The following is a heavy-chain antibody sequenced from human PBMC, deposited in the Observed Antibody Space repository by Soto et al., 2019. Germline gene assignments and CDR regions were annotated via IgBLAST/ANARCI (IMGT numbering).Heavy chain of an antibody. CDR3: AMIMTTVTTPAFDY. Sequence: QVQLVQSGAEVKKPGASVKVSCKASGYTFTSYGISWVRQAPGQGLEWMGWISAYNGNTNYAQKLQGRATMTTDTSTSTAYMELRSLRSDDTDVYYCAMIMTTVTTPAFDYWGQGTLVTVSS. D-gene: IGHD4-17*01. V-gene: IGHV1-18*01. CDR1: GYTFTSYG. CDR2: ISAYNGNT. J-gene: IGHJ4*02.